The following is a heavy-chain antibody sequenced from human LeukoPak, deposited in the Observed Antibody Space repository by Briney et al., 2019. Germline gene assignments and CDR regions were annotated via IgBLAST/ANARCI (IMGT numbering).Heavy chain of an antibody. D-gene: IGHD3-22*01. Sequence: GGSLRLSCAASGFTVSSNYMSWVRQAPGKGLEWVSVIYSGGSTYYADSVKGRFTISRDSSKNTLYLQMNSLRAEDTAVYYCAREPVYYYDSSGYPPNRDAFDIWGQGTMVTVSS. V-gene: IGHV3-53*01. J-gene: IGHJ3*02. CDR1: GFTVSSNY. CDR3: AREPVYYYDSSGYPPNRDAFDI. CDR2: IYSGGST.